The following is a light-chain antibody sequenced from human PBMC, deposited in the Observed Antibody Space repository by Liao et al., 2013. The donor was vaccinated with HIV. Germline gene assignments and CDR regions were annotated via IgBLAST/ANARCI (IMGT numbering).Light chain of an antibody. CDR2: YDR. V-gene: IGLV3-21*04. Sequence: YILLQQPSLSVAPGGTAAITCEGDFIGSQSVNWYRHKAGQAPMLVIFYDRDRPSGVPERFSGSNSGNTATLTINRVEVGDDADYYCQVWDSSSDQTSDHRYVLFGGGTQLTVL. CDR3: QVWDSSSDQTSDHRYVL. J-gene: IGLJ3*02. CDR1: FIGSQS.